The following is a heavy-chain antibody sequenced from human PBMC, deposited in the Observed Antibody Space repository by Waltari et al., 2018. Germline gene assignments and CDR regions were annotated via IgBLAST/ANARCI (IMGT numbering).Heavy chain of an antibody. CDR1: GGSISSSSYY. J-gene: IGHJ4*02. V-gene: IGHV4-39*01. CDR2: IYYSGST. D-gene: IGHD4-4*01. Sequence: QLQLQESGPGLVKPSETLSLTCTVSGGSISSSSYYWGWIRQPPGKGLEWIGSIYYSGSTYYNPSLKSRVTISVDTSKNQFSLKLSSVTAADTAVYYCARPMSPSYSNYEAPFDYWGQGTLVTVSS. CDR3: ARPMSPSYSNYEAPFDY.